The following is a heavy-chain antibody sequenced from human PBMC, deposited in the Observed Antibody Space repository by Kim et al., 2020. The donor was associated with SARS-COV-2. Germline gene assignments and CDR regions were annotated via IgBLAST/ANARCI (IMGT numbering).Heavy chain of an antibody. J-gene: IGHJ4*02. V-gene: IGHV4-34*01. Sequence: SETLSLTCAVYGGSFSGYYWSWIRQPPGKGLEWIGEINHSGSTNYNPSLKSRVTISVDTSKNQFSLKLSSVTAADTAVYYCARGLSYNWKVDYWGQGTLVTVSS. CDR1: GGSFSGYY. CDR2: INHSGST. CDR3: ARGLSYNWKVDY. D-gene: IGHD1-20*01.